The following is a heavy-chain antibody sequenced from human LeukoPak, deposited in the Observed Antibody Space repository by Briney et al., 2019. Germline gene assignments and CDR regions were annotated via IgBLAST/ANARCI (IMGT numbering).Heavy chain of an antibody. CDR1: GYTFTSNY. D-gene: IGHD3-9*01. Sequence: GASVKVSCKASGYTFTSNYIHWVRQAPGQGLEWMGMIYPRDGSTSYAQKFQGRVTITRDTSASTAYMELSSLRSEDTAVYYCARVLRGPLRYFDWLLYDWGQGTLVTVSS. J-gene: IGHJ4*02. CDR2: IYPRDGST. CDR3: ARVLRGPLRYFDWLLYD. V-gene: IGHV1-46*01.